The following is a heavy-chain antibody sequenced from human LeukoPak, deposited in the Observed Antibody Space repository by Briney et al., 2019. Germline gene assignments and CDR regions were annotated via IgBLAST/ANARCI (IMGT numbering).Heavy chain of an antibody. CDR2: ISSSSSTI. V-gene: IGHV3-48*02. CDR1: GFTFSSYS. J-gene: IGHJ4*02. D-gene: IGHD6-6*01. CDR3: ARDYTYRSSSIIDY. Sequence: GGSLRLSRAASGFTFSSYSMNWVRQAPGKGLEWVSYISSSSSTIHYADSVKGRFTISRDNAKNSLYLQMHSLRDEDTAVYYCARDYTYRSSSIIDYWGQGTLVTVSS.